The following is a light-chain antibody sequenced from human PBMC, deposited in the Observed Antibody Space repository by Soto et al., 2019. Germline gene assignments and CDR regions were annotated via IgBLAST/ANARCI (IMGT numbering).Light chain of an antibody. CDR2: DAS. V-gene: IGKV3D-15*01. J-gene: IGKJ1*01. Sequence: EIVMTQSPATLSVSPGERATLSCRASQSVSYNLAWYQHKPGQAPRLLIYDASNRATGIPARFSGSGSGTEFTLTISSLQSEDFAVYYCQQYNNWPPWTFGQGPRWIS. CDR1: QSVSYN. CDR3: QQYNNWPPWT.